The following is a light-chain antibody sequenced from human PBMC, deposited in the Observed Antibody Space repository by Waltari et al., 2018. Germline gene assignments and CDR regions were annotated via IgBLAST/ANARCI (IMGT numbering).Light chain of an antibody. Sequence: EIVLTQSPGTLSLSPGERATLSCRASQSVSSSYLAWYQQKPGQAPSLLSYGASSRATGIPDRFSGSGSGTDFTLTISRLEPEDFAVYYCQQYGSSPPTFGQGTRLEIK. CDR3: QQYGSSPPT. CDR1: QSVSSSY. J-gene: IGKJ5*01. CDR2: GAS. V-gene: IGKV3-20*01.